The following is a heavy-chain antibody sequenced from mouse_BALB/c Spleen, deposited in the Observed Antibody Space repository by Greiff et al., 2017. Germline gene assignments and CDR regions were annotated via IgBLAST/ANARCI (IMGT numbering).Heavy chain of an antibody. CDR1: GYTFTSYN. CDR2: IYPGNGDT. V-gene: IGHV1-12*01. CDR3: ARGNDGWFAY. D-gene: IGHD2-12*01. J-gene: IGHJ3*01. Sequence: QVQLKQPGAELVKPGASVKMSCKASGYTFTSYNMHWVKQTPGQGLEWIGAIYPGNGDTSYNQKFKGKATLTADKSSSTAYMQLSSLTSEDSAVYYCARGNDGWFAYWGQGTLVTVSA.